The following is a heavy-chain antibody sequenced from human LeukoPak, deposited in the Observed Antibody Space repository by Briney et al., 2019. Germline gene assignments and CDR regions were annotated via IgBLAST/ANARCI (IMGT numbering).Heavy chain of an antibody. D-gene: IGHD3-22*01. CDR2: INPSGGST. V-gene: IGHV1-46*01. CDR1: GYTFTGYY. J-gene: IGHJ6*02. CDR3: ARWWDDGSGYSYSSGMDV. Sequence: ASVKVSCKASGYTFTGYYMHWVRHTPGQGLECMGMINPSGGSTSYAQKFQGRVTMTWDTSTSTVYMELSSLRSEDTAVYYCARWWDDGSGYSYSSGMDVWGQGTTVTVSS.